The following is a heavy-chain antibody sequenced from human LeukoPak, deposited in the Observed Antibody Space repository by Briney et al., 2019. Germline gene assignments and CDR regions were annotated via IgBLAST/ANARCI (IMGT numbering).Heavy chain of an antibody. J-gene: IGHJ6*03. CDR1: GFTFSSYS. Sequence: GGXLRLSCAASGFTFSSYSMKWVRQAPGKGLEGVSCISSNSSYKYYADSVKGRFTIYRDNAKKSLYVKMNRLRAGDTGVYYCARIYRYCSSTSCYVSNYYYMDVWGKGTTVTVSS. CDR3: ARIYRYCSSTSCYVSNYYYMDV. D-gene: IGHD2-2*01. V-gene: IGHV3-21*01. CDR2: ISSNSSYK.